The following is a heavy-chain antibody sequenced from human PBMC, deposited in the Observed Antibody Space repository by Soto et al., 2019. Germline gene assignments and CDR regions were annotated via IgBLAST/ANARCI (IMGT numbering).Heavy chain of an antibody. D-gene: IGHD1-1*01. J-gene: IGHJ5*01. Sequence: EGQLLESGGGLVQSGGSLRLSCAASGFTFSSSAINWVRQRPGEGLEWVSIISESDGNTYYADSVRGRFSISRDNSRNTLLLNMYDRRAEVTALYYCARSLSIRWKNFFDLWGKGNQVTVSS. CDR1: GFTFSSSA. V-gene: IGHV3-23*01. CDR3: ARSLSIRWKNFFDL. CDR2: ISESDGNT.